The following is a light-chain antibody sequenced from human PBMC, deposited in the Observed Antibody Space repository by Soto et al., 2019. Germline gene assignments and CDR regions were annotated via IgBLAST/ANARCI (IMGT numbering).Light chain of an antibody. CDR3: HQYDTYYT. CDR2: AAS. CDR1: QSVSSN. Sequence: EIVITQSPATLSVSPWERATLSCRASQSVSSNYLDWYQQKPGQAPMLLIYAASTRATGTPARFSGSGSGTEFTLTINSLQPEDFATYFCHQYDTYYTLAQGTRLQI. V-gene: IGKV3-15*01. J-gene: IGKJ5*01.